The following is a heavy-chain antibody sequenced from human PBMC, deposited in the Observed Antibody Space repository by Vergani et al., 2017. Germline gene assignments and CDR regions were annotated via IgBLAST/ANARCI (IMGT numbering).Heavy chain of an antibody. V-gene: IGHV3-21*04. Sequence: EVQLVESGGGLVKPGGSLRLSCAASGFTFSSYTMNWVRQAPGKGLEWVSSISSSSSYIYYAHSVKGRFTISRDNAKNSLYLQMNSLRAEDTAVYYCARTVGQLVSGYWGQGTLVTVSS. CDR1: GFTFSSYT. D-gene: IGHD6-6*01. CDR2: ISSSSSYI. CDR3: ARTVGQLVSGY. J-gene: IGHJ4*02.